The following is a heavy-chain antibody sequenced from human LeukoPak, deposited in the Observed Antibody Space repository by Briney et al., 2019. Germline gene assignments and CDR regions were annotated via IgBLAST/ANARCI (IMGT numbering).Heavy chain of an antibody. J-gene: IGHJ3*02. D-gene: IGHD3-10*01. V-gene: IGHV3-15*01. CDR1: GFTFSNAW. CDR2: IKSKTDGGTT. CDR3: TTPGRDVLLWFGESDAFDI. Sequence: GSLRLSCAASGFTFSNAWMSWVRQAPGKGLEWVGRIKSKTDGGTTDYAAPVKGRITTSRDDSKNTLYLQMNSLKTEDTAVYYCTTPGRDVLLWFGESDAFDIWGQGTMVTVSS.